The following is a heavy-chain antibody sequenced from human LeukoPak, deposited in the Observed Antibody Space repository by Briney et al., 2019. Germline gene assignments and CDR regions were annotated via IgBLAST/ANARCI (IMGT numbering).Heavy chain of an antibody. J-gene: IGHJ4*02. Sequence: GXXLRLSCAAXXXXXXXXXMXXXRQXPXXXXLWVSRIKSYGSDTSYADSVKGRFTISRDNAKNTLYLQMNSLRAEDTAVYYCARGFWTGVEYWGQGALVTVSS. D-gene: IGHD3/OR15-3a*01. V-gene: IGHV3-74*01. CDR3: ARGFWTGVEY. CDR2: IKSYGSDT. CDR1: XXXXXXXX.